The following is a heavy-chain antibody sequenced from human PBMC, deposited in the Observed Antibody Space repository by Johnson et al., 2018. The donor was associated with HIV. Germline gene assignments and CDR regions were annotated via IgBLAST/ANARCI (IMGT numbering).Heavy chain of an antibody. CDR1: GFTVSRNY. Sequence: VQLVESGGGVVQPGGSLRLSCAASGFTVSRNYMSWVRQAPGKGLEWVSVIYSGGSIHYADSVKGRFTISRENAKNSVYLQMNSLRSDDTAVYYCASDYGDYDHAFDIWGRGTVVTVTS. D-gene: IGHD4-17*01. CDR2: IYSGGSI. V-gene: IGHV3-66*01. J-gene: IGHJ3*02. CDR3: ASDYGDYDHAFDI.